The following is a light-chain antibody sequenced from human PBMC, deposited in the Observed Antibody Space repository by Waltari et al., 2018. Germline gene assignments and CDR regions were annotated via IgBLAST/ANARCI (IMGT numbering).Light chain of an antibody. J-gene: IGLJ3*02. CDR1: DLNIRRWP. Sequence: QSVLTQSLSISWTPGQTVSISCSGTDLNIRRWPVFWFQHIPGVAPRLLIYRNVQRPSGIPDRFSGSKSGTSVSLTIASLRSEDDGDYHCAVWDDSLSGWAFGGGTRLTVL. V-gene: IGLV1-47*01. CDR3: AVWDDSLSGWA. CDR2: RNV.